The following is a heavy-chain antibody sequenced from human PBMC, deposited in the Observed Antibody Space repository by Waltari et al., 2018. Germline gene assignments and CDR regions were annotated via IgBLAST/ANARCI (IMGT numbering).Heavy chain of an antibody. Sequence: QVQLQESGPGLVKPSETLSLTCTVSGGSISRYYWSWIRQPPGQGLEWIGYIYTSGSTNYNPSLKSRVTISVDTSKNQFSLKLSSVTAADTAVYYCARDRVGSYPGAFDIWGQGTMVTVSS. V-gene: IGHV4-4*09. CDR2: IYTSGST. CDR1: GGSISRYY. J-gene: IGHJ3*02. D-gene: IGHD1-26*01. CDR3: ARDRVGSYPGAFDI.